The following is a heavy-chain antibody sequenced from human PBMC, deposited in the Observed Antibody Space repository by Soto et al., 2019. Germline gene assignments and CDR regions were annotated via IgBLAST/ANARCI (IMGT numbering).Heavy chain of an antibody. CDR2: ISYDGSNK. CDR1: GFTFSSYG. CDR3: AKWAAAGVFDY. Sequence: QVQLVESGGGVVQPGRSLRLSCAASGFTFSSYGMHWVRQAPGKGLEWVAVISYDGSNKYYADSVKGRFTISRDNSKNTLYLQMNSLRAEDTAVYYFAKWAAAGVFDYWGQGTLVTVSS. D-gene: IGHD6-13*01. J-gene: IGHJ4*02. V-gene: IGHV3-30*18.